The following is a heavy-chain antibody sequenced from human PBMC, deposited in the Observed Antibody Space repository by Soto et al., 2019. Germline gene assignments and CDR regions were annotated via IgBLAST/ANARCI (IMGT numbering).Heavy chain of an antibody. J-gene: IGHJ4*02. CDR3: GSRTSGWYFGN. CDR2: ISGSGGSK. V-gene: IGHV3-23*01. D-gene: IGHD6-19*01. Sequence: GRSLRLSWAVSGFTFSSFAMHWVRQAPGKGLEWVSVISGSGGSKYFADSVKGRFTISRDNSKNTLYLQMNSLRAEDTAVNNCGSRTSGWYFGNWGQGTLLTVSS. CDR1: GFTFSSFA.